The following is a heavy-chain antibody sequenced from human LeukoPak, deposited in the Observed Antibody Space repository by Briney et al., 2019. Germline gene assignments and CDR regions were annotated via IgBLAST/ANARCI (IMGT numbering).Heavy chain of an antibody. J-gene: IGHJ6*02. CDR3: AREYSSGWYYYYGMDV. CDR1: GFTFSSYE. V-gene: IGHV3-48*03. D-gene: IGHD6-19*01. Sequence: PGGSLRPSCAASGFTFSSYEMNWVRQAPGKGLEWVSYISSSGSTIYYADSVKGRFTISKDNAKNSLYLQMNSLRAEDTAVYYCAREYSSGWYYYYGMDVWGQGTTVTVSS. CDR2: ISSSGSTI.